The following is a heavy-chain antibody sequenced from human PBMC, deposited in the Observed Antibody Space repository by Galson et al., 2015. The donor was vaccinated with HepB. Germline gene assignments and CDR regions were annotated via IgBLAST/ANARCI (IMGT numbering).Heavy chain of an antibody. D-gene: IGHD1-26*01. CDR3: ARGDYYAKLDF. CDR1: GGSVSSISSYY. J-gene: IGHJ4*02. Sequence: SETLSLTCSVSGGSVSSISSYYWSWIRQPPGKGLEWIGYMYHSGATTYNPSLKGRVTISTGMSEDDLSLKLKSVTAADTAVYFCARGDYYAKLDFWGQGMLVTVSP. CDR2: MYHSGAT. V-gene: IGHV4-61*03.